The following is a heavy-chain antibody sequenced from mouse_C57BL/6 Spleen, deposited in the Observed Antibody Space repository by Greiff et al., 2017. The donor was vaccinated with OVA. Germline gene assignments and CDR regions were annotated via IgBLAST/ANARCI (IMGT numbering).Heavy chain of an antibody. CDR1: GYTFTDYY. CDR3: ARYDYTVPFDY. CDR2: INPNNGGT. J-gene: IGHJ2*01. Sequence: VQLQQSGPELVKPGASVKISCKASGYTFTDYYIPFVKHIHGKSLYLIGDINPNNGGTSYNQKFKGKATLTVDKSSSTAYMELRSLTSEDSAVYYCARYDYTVPFDYWGQGTTLTVSS. V-gene: IGHV1-26*01. D-gene: IGHD2-4*01.